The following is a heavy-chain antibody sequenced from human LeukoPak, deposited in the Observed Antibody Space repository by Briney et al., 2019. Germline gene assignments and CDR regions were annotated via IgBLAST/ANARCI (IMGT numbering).Heavy chain of an antibody. Sequence: PGGALILSFAASGFIFSSFSLNWVRQAPGKGLEWISYIGISSGNTKHPDSVKGSFTISGDNAQNSMSLQMDSLRVEDTAVYYGARDHNYAFDNWGQGTLVTVSS. CDR3: ARDHNYAFDN. CDR1: GFIFSSFS. CDR2: IGISSGNT. D-gene: IGHD1-1*01. V-gene: IGHV3-48*04. J-gene: IGHJ4*02.